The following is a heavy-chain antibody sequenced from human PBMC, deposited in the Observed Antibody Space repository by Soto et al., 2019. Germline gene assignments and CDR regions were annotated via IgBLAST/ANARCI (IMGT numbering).Heavy chain of an antibody. CDR1: GFTFSSYG. CDR2: ISYDGSNK. V-gene: IGHV3-30*18. CDR3: AKEGGYYDSSGYRAYYYYGMDV. J-gene: IGHJ6*02. D-gene: IGHD3-22*01. Sequence: PGESLRLSCAASGFTFSSYGMHWVRQAPGKGLEWVAVISYDGSNKYYADSVKGRFTISRDNSKNTLYLQMNSLRAEDTAVYYCAKEGGYYDSSGYRAYYYYGMDVWGQGTTVTVSS.